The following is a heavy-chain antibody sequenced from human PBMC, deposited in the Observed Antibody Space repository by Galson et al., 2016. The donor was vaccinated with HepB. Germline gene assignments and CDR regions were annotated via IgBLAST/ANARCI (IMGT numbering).Heavy chain of an antibody. CDR1: GFTFSSYS. Sequence: SLRLSCAASGFTFSSYSMTWVRQAPGKGLEWVANIKQDGSEKYYVDSVKGRCTISRDNAKNSLYLQMNSLSGEDTAVYYCARGRGVDVWGQGTTVTVSS. CDR2: IKQDGSEK. CDR3: ARGRGVDV. J-gene: IGHJ6*02. V-gene: IGHV3-7*03.